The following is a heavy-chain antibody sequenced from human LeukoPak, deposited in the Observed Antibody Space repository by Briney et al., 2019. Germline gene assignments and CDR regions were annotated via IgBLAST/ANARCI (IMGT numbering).Heavy chain of an antibody. Sequence: GASVKVSCKASGYTFTSYDINWVRQATGQGLEWMGWMNPNSGNTGYAQKFQGRVTMTRNTSISTAYMELSSLRSKDTAVYYCARGRGVDSYGYYYYYYGMDVWGQGTTVTVSS. D-gene: IGHD5-18*01. CDR2: MNPNSGNT. J-gene: IGHJ6*02. V-gene: IGHV1-8*01. CDR1: GYTFTSYD. CDR3: ARGRGVDSYGYYYYYYGMDV.